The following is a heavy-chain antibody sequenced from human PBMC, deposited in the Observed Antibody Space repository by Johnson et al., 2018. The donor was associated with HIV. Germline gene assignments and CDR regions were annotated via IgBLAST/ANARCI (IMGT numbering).Heavy chain of an antibody. V-gene: IGHV3-30*14. CDR1: GFTFSSYA. J-gene: IGHJ3*02. Sequence: QEQLVESGGGVVQPGRSLRLSCAASGFTFSSYAMHRVRQAPGKGLEWVAVISYDGSNKYYADSVKGRFTISRDNSKNTLYLQMNSLRAEDTAVYYCTTWPYYYDTSEDAFDIWGQGTMVTVSS. D-gene: IGHD3-22*01. CDR3: TTWPYYYDTSEDAFDI. CDR2: ISYDGSNK.